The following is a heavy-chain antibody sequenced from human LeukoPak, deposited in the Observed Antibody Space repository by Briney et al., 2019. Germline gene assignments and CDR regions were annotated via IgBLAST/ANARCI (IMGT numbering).Heavy chain of an antibody. J-gene: IGHJ4*02. CDR1: GYTFTDYY. CDR3: AREGNGLLSKDLDY. CDR2: INPRDGGT. D-gene: IGHD2-15*01. V-gene: IGHV1-2*02. Sequence: ASVTVSCKGSGYTFTDYYLHWVRQAPGPGLEWVGYINPRDGGTSSPPNFRGRVTMTTDASSSTVYMELSRLTSDDTAIYYCAREGNGLLSKDLDYWGQGTLVTVSS.